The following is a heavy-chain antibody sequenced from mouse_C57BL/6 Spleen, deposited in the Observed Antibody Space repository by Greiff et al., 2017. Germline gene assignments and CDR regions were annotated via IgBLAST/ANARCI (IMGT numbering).Heavy chain of an antibody. CDR3: ARHYYGSSPLFAY. CDR2: IDPEDGET. V-gene: IGHV14-2*01. Sequence: EVQLQQSGAELVKPGASVKLSCTASGFHIKDYYMHWVKQRTEQGLEWIGRIDPEDGETIYAPKFQGKATITADTSANTAYLQLSSLTSEDTAVYYCARHYYGSSPLFAYWGQGTLVTVSA. J-gene: IGHJ3*01. D-gene: IGHD1-1*01. CDR1: GFHIKDYY.